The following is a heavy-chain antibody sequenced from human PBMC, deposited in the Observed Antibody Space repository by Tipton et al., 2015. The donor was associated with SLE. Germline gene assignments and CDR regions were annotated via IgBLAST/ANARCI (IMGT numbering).Heavy chain of an antibody. CDR3: ARVMKLFGDGAGSSFYYYGMDV. V-gene: IGHV1-18*01. D-gene: IGHD3-10*01. CDR1: GYTFTSYG. CDR2: ISAYNGNT. Sequence: QLVQSGAEVKKPGASVKVSCKASGYTFTSYGISWVRQAPGQGLEWMGWISAYNGNTNYAQKLQGRVTMTTATSTSTAYMELRSLRSADTAVYYCARVMKLFGDGAGSSFYYYGMDVWGQGTTVTVSS. J-gene: IGHJ6*02.